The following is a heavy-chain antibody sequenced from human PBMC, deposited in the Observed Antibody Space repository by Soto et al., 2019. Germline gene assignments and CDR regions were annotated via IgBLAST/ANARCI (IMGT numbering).Heavy chain of an antibody. CDR2: IWNDGSKQ. J-gene: IGHJ5*02. Sequence: GGSLRLSCVASGFTFSRYGMHWVRQAPGKGREWVAVIWNDGSKQVYDDSVKGRFTISRDNSKNTLYLEMDSLRDEDTSVYYCARDDDYEANAIDLWGQGTLVTVSS. CDR3: ARDDDYEANAIDL. D-gene: IGHD4-17*01. V-gene: IGHV3-33*01. CDR1: GFTFSRYG.